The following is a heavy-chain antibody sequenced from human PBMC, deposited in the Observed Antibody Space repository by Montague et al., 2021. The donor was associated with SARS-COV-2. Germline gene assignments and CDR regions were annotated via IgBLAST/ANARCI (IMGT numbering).Heavy chain of an antibody. Sequence: TLSLTCTGAGGSGSGGGYYWRWVRQPAGKCLEWIGYIYYSGSTYYNPSLKSRVTISVDTSKNQFPLKLSSVTAADTAVYYCARAAPWSFRDILTGYYYYYGMDVWGQGTTVTVSS. CDR2: IYYSGST. CDR3: ARAAPWSFRDILTGYYYYYGMDV. D-gene: IGHD3-9*01. J-gene: IGHJ6*02. V-gene: IGHV4-31*03. CDR1: GGSGSGGGYY.